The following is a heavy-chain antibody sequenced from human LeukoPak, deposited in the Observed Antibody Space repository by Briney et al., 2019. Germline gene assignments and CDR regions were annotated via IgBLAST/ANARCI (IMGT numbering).Heavy chain of an antibody. CDR2: ISSSSGYI. V-gene: IGHV3-21*01. CDR3: ARVGYQPYYYMDV. Sequence: GRSLRLSCAASGFTFSSYAMNWVRQAPGKGLEWVSSISSSSGYIFYADSVKGRFTISRDNSKKIVYLQMDSLRVDDTAVYYCARVGYQPYYYMDVWGTGTTVTVSS. J-gene: IGHJ6*03. CDR1: GFTFSSYA. D-gene: IGHD2-2*01.